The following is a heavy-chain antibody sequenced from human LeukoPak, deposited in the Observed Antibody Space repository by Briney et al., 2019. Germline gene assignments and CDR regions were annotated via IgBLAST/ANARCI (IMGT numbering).Heavy chain of an antibody. V-gene: IGHV3-53*01. Sequence: GGSLRLSCVASGFTVTSDYMTWVRQAPGKGLEWISVIYRGGSTYYADSVKGRFTISRDISKNTVYLQMNSLRVEDTAVYYCARWAWDYWGQGTLVTVSS. CDR3: ARWAWDY. CDR2: IYRGGST. J-gene: IGHJ4*02. CDR1: GFTVTSDY.